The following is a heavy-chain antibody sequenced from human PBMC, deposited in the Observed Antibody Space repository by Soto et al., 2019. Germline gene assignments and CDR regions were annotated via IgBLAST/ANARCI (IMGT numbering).Heavy chain of an antibody. CDR2: MNPNSGNT. Sequence: GASVKVSCKASGYTFTSYDINWVRQATGQGLEWMGWMNPNSGNTGYAQRFQGRVTMTRNTSISTAYMELSSLRSDDTAVYYCARASYSSSWYFDYWGQGTLVTVSS. CDR1: GYTFTSYD. CDR3: ARASYSSSWYFDY. D-gene: IGHD6-13*01. V-gene: IGHV1-8*01. J-gene: IGHJ4*02.